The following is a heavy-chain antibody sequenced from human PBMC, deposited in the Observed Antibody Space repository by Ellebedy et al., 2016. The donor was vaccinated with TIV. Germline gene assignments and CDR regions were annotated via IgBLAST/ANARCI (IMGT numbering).Heavy chain of an antibody. V-gene: IGHV3-74*03. D-gene: IGHD3-10*02. CDR1: GFTFSRYW. J-gene: IGHJ3*02. CDR2: VNTDGSDT. CDR3: ARGITMVGGSGAFDI. Sequence: GESLKISCAASGFTFSRYWMHSVRQAPGKGLVWVSRVNTDGSDTTYAEFVKGRFTISRDNAKNTLYLQMNSLAAEDTAVYYCARGITMVGGSGAFDIWGQGTMVTVSS.